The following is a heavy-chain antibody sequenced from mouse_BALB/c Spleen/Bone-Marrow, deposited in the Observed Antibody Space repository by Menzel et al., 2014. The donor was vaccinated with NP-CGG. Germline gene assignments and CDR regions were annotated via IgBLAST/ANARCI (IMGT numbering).Heavy chain of an antibody. D-gene: IGHD2-3*01. Sequence: EVKLVESGGGSVQPGGSRKLSCAASGFTFRSFGMHWARQAPEKGLEWVAYISGGTSTIYYADTVKGRFTISRDNPNNTLFLQMTSLRSEDTAMYYCVRGGYYVPSYFDSWGQGTTLTVSS. CDR2: ISGGTSTI. V-gene: IGHV5-17*02. CDR3: VRGGYYVPSYFDS. J-gene: IGHJ2*01. CDR1: GFTFRSFG.